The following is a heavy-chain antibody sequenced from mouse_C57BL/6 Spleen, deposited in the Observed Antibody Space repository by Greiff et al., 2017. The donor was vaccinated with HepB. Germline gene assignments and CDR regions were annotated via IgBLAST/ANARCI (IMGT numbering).Heavy chain of an antibody. J-gene: IGHJ4*01. CDR3: TRTPDGYYGGYYAMDY. V-gene: IGHV5-9-1*02. CDR1: GFTFSSYA. Sequence: VQLKESGEGLVKPGGSLKLSCAASGFTFSSYAMSWVRQTPEKRLEWVAYISSGGDYIYYADTVKGRFTISRDNARNTLYLQMSSLKSEDTAMYYCTRTPDGYYGGYYAMDYWGQGTSVTVSS. CDR2: ISSGGDYI. D-gene: IGHD2-3*01.